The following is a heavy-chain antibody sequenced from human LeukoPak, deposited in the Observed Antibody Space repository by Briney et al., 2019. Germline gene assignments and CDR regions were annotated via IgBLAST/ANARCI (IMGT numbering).Heavy chain of an antibody. D-gene: IGHD6-19*01. CDR1: GFTFSSYG. CDR2: IRYDGSNE. V-gene: IGHV3-30*02. CDR3: ARVDSGSACAS. Sequence: GGSLRLSCAASGFTFSSYGMHWVRQAPGKGLEWVSFIRYDGSNECYADSVKGRFTISRDNSKNTLYLQMGSLRPEDMAVYYCARVDSGSACASWGQGILVTVSS. J-gene: IGHJ1*01.